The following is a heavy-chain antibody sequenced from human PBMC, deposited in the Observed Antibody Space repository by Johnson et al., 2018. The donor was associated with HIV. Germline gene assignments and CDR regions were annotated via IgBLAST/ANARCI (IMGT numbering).Heavy chain of an antibody. V-gene: IGHV3-30*03. CDR1: GFTFSTYG. D-gene: IGHD1-14*01. J-gene: IGHJ3*02. Sequence: QMLLVESGGGVVQPGRSLRLSCAASGFTFSTYGMHWVRQAPGKGLEWVAVISYDGSNKYYADSVKGRFTISRDNSNNTLYLQMHSLRPEDTAVYYCAREGPGTTGVDAFDIWGQGTMVTVSS. CDR2: ISYDGSNK. CDR3: AREGPGTTGVDAFDI.